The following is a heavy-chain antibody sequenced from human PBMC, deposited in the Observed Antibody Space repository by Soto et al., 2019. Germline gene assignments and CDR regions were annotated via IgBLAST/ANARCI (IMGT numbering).Heavy chain of an antibody. Sequence: GASAKVSCKASGYTFTSYGISWVRQAPGQGLEWMGWISAYNGNTNYAQKLQGRVTMTTDTSTSTAYMELRSLRSDDTAVYYCARESRGSYRRDHRNWFDPWGQGTLVTVSS. V-gene: IGHV1-18*01. CDR3: ARESRGSYRRDHRNWFDP. J-gene: IGHJ5*02. CDR1: GYTFTSYG. CDR2: ISAYNGNT. D-gene: IGHD3-16*02.